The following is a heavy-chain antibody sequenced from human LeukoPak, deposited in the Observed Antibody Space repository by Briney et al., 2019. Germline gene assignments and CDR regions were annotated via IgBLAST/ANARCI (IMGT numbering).Heavy chain of an antibody. V-gene: IGHV3-74*01. J-gene: IGHJ6*02. CDR1: GFTFSSYW. Sequence: GGSLRLSCAASGFTFSSYWMYWVRQAPGKGLVWVSRINSDGSTTSYADSVRGRFTISRDNAKNTLYLQMNSLRAEDTAVYYCARVGTTSNFYYYYGMDVWGQGTTITVSS. D-gene: IGHD2/OR15-2a*01. CDR3: ARVGTTSNFYYYYGMDV. CDR2: INSDGSTT.